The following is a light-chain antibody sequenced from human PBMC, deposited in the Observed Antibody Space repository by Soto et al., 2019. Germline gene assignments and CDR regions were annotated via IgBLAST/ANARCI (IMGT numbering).Light chain of an antibody. CDR2: GAS. V-gene: IGKV3-20*01. CDR1: QTVSSSY. Sequence: NLFTHAPSTLSLSPGERATPFLWGSQTVSSSYLAWYQQKPGQAPRLLISGASSRATGIPDRFSGSASGTDFTLTISRLEPEDFAVYYCQQYGSSPPSFGQGTKVDIK. CDR3: QQYGSSPPS. J-gene: IGKJ1*01.